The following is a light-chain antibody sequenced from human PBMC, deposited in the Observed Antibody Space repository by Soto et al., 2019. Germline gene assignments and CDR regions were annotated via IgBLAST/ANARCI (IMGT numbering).Light chain of an antibody. V-gene: IGLV1-51*01. CDR1: SSNIGNNF. Sequence: QSALTQPPSVSAAPGQKVAISCSGSSSNIGNNFVSWYQQLPGTAPKRLIFDNDKRPPGIPDRFSGSKSGTSATLGITGLQTGDEADYYCGTWDSSLSAVVFGGGTQLTVL. J-gene: IGLJ2*01. CDR3: GTWDSSLSAVV. CDR2: DND.